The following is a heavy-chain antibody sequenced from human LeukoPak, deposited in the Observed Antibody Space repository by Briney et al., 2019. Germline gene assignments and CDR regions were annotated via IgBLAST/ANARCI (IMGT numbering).Heavy chain of an antibody. CDR3: ARVYDILTGYYRRTLDY. CDR2: ISAYNGNT. Sequence: ASVKVSCKASGYTFTSYGISWVRQAPGQGLEWMGWISAYNGNTNYAQKLQGRVTMTTDTSTSTAYMELRSLRSDDTAVYYCARVYDILTGYYRRTLDYWGQGTLVTVPS. J-gene: IGHJ4*02. V-gene: IGHV1-18*01. CDR1: GYTFTSYG. D-gene: IGHD3-9*01.